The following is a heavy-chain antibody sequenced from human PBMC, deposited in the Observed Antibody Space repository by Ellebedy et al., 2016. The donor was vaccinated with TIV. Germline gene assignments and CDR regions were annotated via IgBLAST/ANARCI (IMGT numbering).Heavy chain of an antibody. CDR2: ISTSGSTI. CDR1: GFTFNNYE. CDR3: ARDYNDDFDY. Sequence: GESLKISCAASGFTFNNYEMNWVRQAPGKGLEWVSYISTSGSTIYYADSVKGRFTISRDNAKNSLYLQMNSLRPEDTAVYYCARDYNDDFDYWGQGTLVTVSS. D-gene: IGHD3-10*01. J-gene: IGHJ4*02. V-gene: IGHV3-48*03.